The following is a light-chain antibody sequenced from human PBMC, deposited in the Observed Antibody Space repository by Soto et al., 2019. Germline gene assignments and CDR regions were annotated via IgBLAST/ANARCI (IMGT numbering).Light chain of an antibody. CDR1: SSDVGGYNY. V-gene: IGLV2-14*01. CDR3: SSYTSSSTLVV. Sequence: QSALTQPASVSGSPGQSITISRTGTSSDVGGYNYVSWYQQHPGKAPKLMIYDVSNRPSGVSSRFSGSKSGNTASLTISGRQAEDEADYYCSSYTSSSTLVVFGGGTKLTVL. CDR2: DVS. J-gene: IGLJ2*01.